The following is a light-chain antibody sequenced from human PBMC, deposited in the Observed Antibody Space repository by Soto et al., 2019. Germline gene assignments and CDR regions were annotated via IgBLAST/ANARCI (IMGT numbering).Light chain of an antibody. J-gene: IGKJ4*01. V-gene: IGKV1-33*01. Sequence: DIQMTQSPSSLSASVGDRVTITCQASQDINNFLNWYQQKPGQAPKLLIYDASNLATGVPSRFSGSGSGRDYTLTIISLQPEDSATYYCQQYDSLPLTFGGGTKVEI. CDR1: QDINNF. CDR2: DAS. CDR3: QQYDSLPLT.